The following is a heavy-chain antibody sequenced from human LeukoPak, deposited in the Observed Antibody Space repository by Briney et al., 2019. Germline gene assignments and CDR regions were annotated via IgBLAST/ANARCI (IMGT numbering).Heavy chain of an antibody. D-gene: IGHD3-3*01. Sequence: PGGSLRLSCAASGFTFSSYGMHWVRQAPGKGLEWVAVIWYDGSNKYYADSVKGRFTISRDNSKNTLYLQMNSLRAEDTAVYYCAREGTILGVDYYYYGMDVWGQGTTVTVSS. J-gene: IGHJ6*02. CDR2: IWYDGSNK. CDR1: GFTFSSYG. V-gene: IGHV3-33*01. CDR3: AREGTILGVDYYYYGMDV.